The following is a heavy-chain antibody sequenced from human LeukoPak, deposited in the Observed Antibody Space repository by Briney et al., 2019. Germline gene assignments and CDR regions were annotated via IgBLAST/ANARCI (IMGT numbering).Heavy chain of an antibody. CDR3: ARTPIAVAGKILFDY. CDR1: GGSISSSNW. V-gene: IGHV4-4*02. J-gene: IGHJ4*02. CDR2: IYHSGST. D-gene: IGHD6-19*01. Sequence: SGTLSLTCAVSGGSISSSNWWSWVRRPPGKGLEWIGEIYHSGSTNYNPSLKSRVTIPVDKSKNQFSLKLSSVTAADTAVYYCARTPIAVAGKILFDYWGQGTLVTVPS.